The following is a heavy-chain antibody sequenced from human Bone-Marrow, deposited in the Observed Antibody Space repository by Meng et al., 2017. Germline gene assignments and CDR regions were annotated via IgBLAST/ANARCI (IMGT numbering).Heavy chain of an antibody. Sequence: SVKVSCKASGYTFTSYYMHWVRQAPGQGLEWMGRIIPILGIANYAQKFQGRVTITADKSTSTAYMELSSLRSEDTAVYYCARVVGALDAFDIWGQGTMVTVSS. CDR3: ARVVGALDAFDI. CDR2: IIPILGIA. J-gene: IGHJ3*02. D-gene: IGHD1-26*01. V-gene: IGHV1-69*02. CDR1: GYTFTSYY.